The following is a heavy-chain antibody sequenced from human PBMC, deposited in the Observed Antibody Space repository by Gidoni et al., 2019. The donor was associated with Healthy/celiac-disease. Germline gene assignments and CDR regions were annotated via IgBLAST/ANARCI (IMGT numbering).Heavy chain of an antibody. CDR2: CIPIFGTA. J-gene: IGHJ4*02. Sequence: QVQLVQSGAEVKKPGPPVKVSCKASGGTFSSYASSWVRQAPGQGLEGMGGCIPIFGTANYAQKFQGRVTITADKSTSTAYMELSSLRSEDTAVYHCARGSDGDYGGDYWGQGTLVTVSS. V-gene: IGHV1-69*06. CDR1: GGTFSSYA. CDR3: ARGSDGDYGGDY. D-gene: IGHD4-17*01.